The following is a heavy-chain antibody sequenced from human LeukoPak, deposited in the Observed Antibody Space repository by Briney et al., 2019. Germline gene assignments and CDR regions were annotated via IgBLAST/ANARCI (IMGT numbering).Heavy chain of an antibody. CDR3: ARESRYCSSTSCYTGQVDY. J-gene: IGHJ4*02. CDR1: GGSISSGDYY. D-gene: IGHD2-2*02. Sequence: SETLSLTCTVSGGSISSGDYYWSWIRQPPGKGLEWIGYIYYSGSTYYNPSLKSRVTISVDTSKNQFSLKLSSVTAADTAVYYCARESRYCSSTSCYTGQVDYWGQGTLVTVSS. CDR2: IYYSGST. V-gene: IGHV4-30-4*08.